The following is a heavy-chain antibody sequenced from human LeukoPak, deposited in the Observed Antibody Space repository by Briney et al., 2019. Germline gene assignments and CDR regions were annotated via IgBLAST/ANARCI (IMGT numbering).Heavy chain of an antibody. CDR3: ARSDSSPPSFDY. CDR2: INHSGST. J-gene: IGHJ4*02. Sequence: SETLSLTCAVYGGSFSGYYWSWIRQPPGKGLEWIGEINHSGSTNYNPSLKSRVTISVDTSKNQFSLKLSSVTAADTAVYYCARSDSSPPSFDYWDQGTLVTVSS. CDR1: GGSFSGYY. D-gene: IGHD6-13*01. V-gene: IGHV4-34*01.